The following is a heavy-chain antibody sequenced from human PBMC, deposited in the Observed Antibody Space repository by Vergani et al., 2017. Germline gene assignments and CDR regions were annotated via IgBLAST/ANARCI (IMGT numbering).Heavy chain of an antibody. V-gene: IGHV3-9*01. CDR3: TKATGFTIFGVAFDY. Sequence: EVQLVESGGGLVQPGRSLRLSCAASGFTFDDYAMHWVRQAPGKGLEWVSGISWNSGSIGYADSVKGRFTISRDNAKNSLYLQMNSLRAEDTALYYCTKATGFTIFGVAFDYWGQGTLVTVSS. J-gene: IGHJ4*02. D-gene: IGHD3-3*01. CDR1: GFTFDDYA. CDR2: ISWNSGSI.